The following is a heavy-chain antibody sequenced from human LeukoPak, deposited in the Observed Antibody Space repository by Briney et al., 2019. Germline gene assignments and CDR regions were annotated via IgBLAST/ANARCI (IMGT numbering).Heavy chain of an antibody. CDR2: ISWNSGSI. D-gene: IGHD6-19*01. CDR3: IPTGAVAGTRRGY. Sequence: PGGSLRLSCAASGFTFSSYGMHWVRQAPGKGLEWVSGISWNSGSIGYADSVKGRFTISRDNAKNSLYLQMNSLRAEDTALYYCIPTGAVAGTRRGYWGQGTLVTVSS. J-gene: IGHJ4*02. CDR1: GFTFSSYG. V-gene: IGHV3-9*01.